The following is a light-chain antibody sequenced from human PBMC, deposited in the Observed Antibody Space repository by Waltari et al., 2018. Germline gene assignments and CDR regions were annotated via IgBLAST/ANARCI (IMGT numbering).Light chain of an antibody. J-gene: IGLJ3*02. CDR1: RGSIDSNY. CDR3: LSFDNTLWV. Sequence: FMLTQPNSVSESPGKTVTISCTRTRGSIDSNYVQWYQQRPGRSPTTVIYDDYQRPSGVPTRFSASIDRASNSASLTIAGLTTEDEADYYCLSFDNTLWVFGGGTKLTVL. V-gene: IGLV6-57*01. CDR2: DDY.